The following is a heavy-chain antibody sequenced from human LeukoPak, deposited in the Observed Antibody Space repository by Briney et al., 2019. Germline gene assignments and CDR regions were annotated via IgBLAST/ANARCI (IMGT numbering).Heavy chain of an antibody. D-gene: IGHD6-13*01. Sequence: SEALSLTCTVSGGSISSYYWSWIRQPPGKGLGWIGYIYYSGSTNYNPSLKSRVTISVDTSKNQFSLKLSSVTAADTAVYYCARDRTGYSSSWYYFDYWGQGTLVTVSS. CDR3: ARDRTGYSSSWYYFDY. CDR1: GGSISSYY. CDR2: IYYSGST. J-gene: IGHJ4*02. V-gene: IGHV4-59*01.